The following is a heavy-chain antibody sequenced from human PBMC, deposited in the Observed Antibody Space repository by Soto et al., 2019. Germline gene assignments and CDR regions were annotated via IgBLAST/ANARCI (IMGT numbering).Heavy chain of an antibody. J-gene: IGHJ4*02. D-gene: IGHD1-1*01. Sequence: GGSLRLSCAASGFTFSSYSMNWVRQAPGKGLEWVSSISSSSSYIYYADSVKGRFTISRDNAKNSLYLQMNSLRAEDTAVYYCARDPISLAPLTPTGTQVADYWGQGTLVTVSS. CDR3: ARDPISLAPLTPTGTQVADY. CDR1: GFTFSSYS. CDR2: ISSSSSYI. V-gene: IGHV3-21*01.